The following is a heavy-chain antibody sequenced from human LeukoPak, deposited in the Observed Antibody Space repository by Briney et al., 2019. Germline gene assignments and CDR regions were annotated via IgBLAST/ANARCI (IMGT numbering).Heavy chain of an antibody. CDR1: GYTLTELS. J-gene: IGHJ4*02. CDR3: ATRYYDILTGYRGGLDY. V-gene: IGHV1-24*01. CDR2: FDPEDGET. Sequence: ASVKVSCQVSGYTLTELSMHWVRQAPGKGLEWMGGFDPEDGETIYAQKFQGRVTMTEASSTDTAYMELSSLRSEDTAVYYCATRYYDILTGYRGGLDYWGQGTLVTVSS. D-gene: IGHD3-9*01.